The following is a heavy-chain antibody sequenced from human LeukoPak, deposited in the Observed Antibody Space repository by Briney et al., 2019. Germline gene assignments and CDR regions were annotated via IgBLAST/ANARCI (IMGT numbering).Heavy chain of an antibody. CDR1: GGTFSSYA. J-gene: IGHJ4*02. V-gene: IGHV1-69*05. D-gene: IGHD3-22*01. CDR2: IIPIFGTA. Sequence: ASVKVSCKASGGTFSSYAISWVRQAPGQGLEWMGRIIPIFGTANYAQKFQGRVTITTDESTSTAYMELSSLRSEDTAVYYCAILLDPYYYDSSGHTPAWGQGTLVTVSS. CDR3: AILLDPYYYDSSGHTPA.